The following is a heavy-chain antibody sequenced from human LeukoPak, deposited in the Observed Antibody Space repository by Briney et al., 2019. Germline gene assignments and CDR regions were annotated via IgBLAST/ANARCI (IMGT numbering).Heavy chain of an antibody. D-gene: IGHD3-10*01. Sequence: SGTLSLTCAVSGDSVSSPNWWSWVRQTPGKGLEWIAEIYQNGHTNYNPSLKSRVAISLDKSNNQFSLNMKSVTAADTAVYYCAGEPPGSFLDYWGQGILVTVSS. J-gene: IGHJ4*02. CDR3: AGEPPGSFLDY. V-gene: IGHV4-4*02. CDR1: GDSVSSPNW. CDR2: IYQNGHT.